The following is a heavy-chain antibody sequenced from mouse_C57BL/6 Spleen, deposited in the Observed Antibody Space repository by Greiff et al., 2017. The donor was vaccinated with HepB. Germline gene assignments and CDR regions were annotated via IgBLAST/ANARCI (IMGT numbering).Heavy chain of an antibody. V-gene: IGHV1-82*01. CDR3: ARGVYYFYFGY. CDR2: IYPGDGDT. J-gene: IGHJ2*01. D-gene: IGHD1-1*01. Sequence: QVQLQQSGPELVKPGASVKISCKASGYAFSSSWMNGVKQRPGKGLEWIGRIYPGDGDTNYNGKFKGKATLTADKSSSTAYMQLSSLTSEDSAVYFCARGVYYFYFGYCGQGPTLTVSS. CDR1: GYAFSSSW.